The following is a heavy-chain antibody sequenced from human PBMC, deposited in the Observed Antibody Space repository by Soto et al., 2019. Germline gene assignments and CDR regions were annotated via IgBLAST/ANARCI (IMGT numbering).Heavy chain of an antibody. J-gene: IGHJ6*02. CDR3: AYLPCSGGSCYWFSFSGMDV. CDR1: GFSLSTSGVG. CDR2: IYWDDDK. V-gene: IGHV2-5*02. D-gene: IGHD2-15*01. Sequence: QITLKESGPTLVKPTQTLTLTCTFSGFSLSTSGVGVAWIRPPPGKALEWLALIYWDDDKPYRPSLESRLTITKDTSKNQAVLTLTNMDSVDTATYYCAYLPCSGGSCYWFSFSGMDVWGQGTTVTVSS.